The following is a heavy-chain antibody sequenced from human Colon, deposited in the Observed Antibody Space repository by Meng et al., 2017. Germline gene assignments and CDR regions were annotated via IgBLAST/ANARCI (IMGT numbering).Heavy chain of an antibody. J-gene: IGHJ6*02. CDR2: IIPGSGDT. D-gene: IGHD3-16*01. CDR1: GYSFTNHA. V-gene: IGHV1-3*01. CDR3: ARALGGAPNHYAMDV. Sequence: ASVKVSCKASGYSFTNHAMHWVRQAPGQRLEWMEWIIPGSGDTKYSQKFQGRVTITRDTSASTAYMELSSLISEDTAVYYCARALGGAPNHYAMDVWGQGTTVTVSS.